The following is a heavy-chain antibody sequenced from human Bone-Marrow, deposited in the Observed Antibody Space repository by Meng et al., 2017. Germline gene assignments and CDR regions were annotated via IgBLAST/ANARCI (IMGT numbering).Heavy chain of an antibody. V-gene: IGHV4-34*09. CDR2: INHSGST. J-gene: IGHJ3*02. D-gene: IGHD2-2*01. Sequence: LRLSCAVYGGSFSGYYWSWIRQPPGKGLEWIGEINHSGSTNYNPSLKSRVTISVDTSKNQFSLKLSSVTAADTAVYYCARERSSGSSTSQNAFDIWGQGTMVTVSS. CDR3: ARERSSGSSTSQNAFDI. CDR1: GGSFSGYY.